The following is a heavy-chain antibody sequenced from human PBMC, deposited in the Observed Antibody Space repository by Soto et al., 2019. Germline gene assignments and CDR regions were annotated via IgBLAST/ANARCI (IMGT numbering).Heavy chain of an antibody. CDR2: IKSKTYGETT. D-gene: IGHD4-17*01. Sequence: EVQLVESGGGLVKPGGSLRLSCAASGFTFTNAWMNWVRQAPGNGLEWIGRIKSKTYGETTDFISPVKGRFTISRDDSKDTVYLQMNSLKTEDTAVYYCTTCRDYCAGLVAFAFWGQGTVVTVSS. CDR3: TTCRDYCAGLVAFAF. J-gene: IGHJ3*01. V-gene: IGHV3-15*01. CDR1: GFTFTNAW.